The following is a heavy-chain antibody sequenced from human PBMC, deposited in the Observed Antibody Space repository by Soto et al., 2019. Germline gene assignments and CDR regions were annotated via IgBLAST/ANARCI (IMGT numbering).Heavy chain of an antibody. CDR2: ISYDGSNK. D-gene: IGHD2-15*01. J-gene: IGHJ6*02. CDR3: ARDKVVVVVAATPYYYYGMDV. V-gene: IGHV3-30-3*01. Sequence: GGSLRLSCAASGFTFSSYAMHWVRQAPGKGLEWVAVISYDGSNKYYADSVKGRFTISRDNSKNTLYLQMNSRRAEDTAVYYCARDKVVVVVAATPYYYYGMDVWGQGTTVTVSS. CDR1: GFTFSSYA.